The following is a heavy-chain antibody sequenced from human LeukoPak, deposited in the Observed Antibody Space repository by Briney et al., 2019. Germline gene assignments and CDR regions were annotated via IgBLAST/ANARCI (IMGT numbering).Heavy chain of an antibody. CDR2: IKQDGSEK. CDR1: GFTFSSYW. J-gene: IGHJ5*02. CDR3: ARGGIAMAYNWFDP. D-gene: IGHD5-18*01. V-gene: IGHV3-7*03. Sequence: GGSLRLSCAASGFTFSSYWMSWVRRAPGKGLEWVANIKQDGSEKYYVDSVKGRFTISRDNAKNSLYLQMNSLRAEDTAVYYCARGGIAMAYNWFDPWGQGTLVTVSS.